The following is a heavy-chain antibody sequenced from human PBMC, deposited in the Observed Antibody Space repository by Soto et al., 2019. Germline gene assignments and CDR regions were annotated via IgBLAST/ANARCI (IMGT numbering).Heavy chain of an antibody. V-gene: IGHV3-13*01. CDR2: IGTAGDT. CDR3: ARGPGDSIALDY. J-gene: IGHJ4*02. Sequence: EVQLVESGGGLVQPGGSLRLSCAASGFTFSSYDMHWVRQATGKGLEWVSAIGTAGDTYYPGSVKGRFTISRENAKNSLYLQMNSLRAGDTAVYYCARGPGDSIALDYWGQGTLVTVSS. CDR1: GFTFSSYD. D-gene: IGHD4-17*01.